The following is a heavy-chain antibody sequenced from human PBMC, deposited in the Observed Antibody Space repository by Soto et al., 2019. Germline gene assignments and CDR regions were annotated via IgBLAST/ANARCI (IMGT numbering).Heavy chain of an antibody. CDR1: GGSISSSSHY. V-gene: IGHV4-39*01. CDR2: IYYSGST. CDR3: ARRYGPGFDY. Sequence: PSETLSLTCTVSGGSISSSSHYWGWIRQPPGKGLEWIGSIYYSGSTYYNPSLKSRVTISVDTSKNQFSLKLSSVTAADTAVYYCARRYGPGFDYWGRGTLVTVSS. D-gene: IGHD4-17*01. J-gene: IGHJ4*02.